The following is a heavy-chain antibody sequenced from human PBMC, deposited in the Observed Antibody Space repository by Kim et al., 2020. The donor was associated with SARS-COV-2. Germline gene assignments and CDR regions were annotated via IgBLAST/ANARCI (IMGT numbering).Heavy chain of an antibody. D-gene: IGHD1-1*01. CDR3: TRISGTTLAFWDAFDV. J-gene: IGHJ3*01. Sequence: GGSLRLSCAASGFTFSDSPMHWVRQAPGKGLEWVGRIRSNANRYATSYSAQVQGRFTIYRDDYERTAYLKMNSPKTADTALYYSTRISGTTLAFWDAFDV. CDR2: IRSNANRYAT. CDR1: GFTFSDSP. V-gene: IGHV3-73*01.